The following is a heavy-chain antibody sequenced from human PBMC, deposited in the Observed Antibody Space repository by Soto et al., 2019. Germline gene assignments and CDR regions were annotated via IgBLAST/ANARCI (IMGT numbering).Heavy chain of an antibody. CDR1: GGTFSSYA. V-gene: IGHV1-69*01. CDR2: IIPIFGTS. D-gene: IGHD5-18*01. J-gene: IGHJ5*02. Sequence: QVQLVQSGAEVKKPGSSVKFSCKASGGTFSSYAISWVRQAPGQGHEWMGGIIPIFGTSNYAQKVQGRVTITADESTSTAYMELSSLRSEDTAVYYCARGYSYGEEGWFDPWGQGTLVTVSS. CDR3: ARGYSYGEEGWFDP.